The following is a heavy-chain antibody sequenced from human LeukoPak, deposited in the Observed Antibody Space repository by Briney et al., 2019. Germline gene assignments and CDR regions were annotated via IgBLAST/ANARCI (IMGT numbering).Heavy chain of an antibody. CDR2: MNPNSGNP. J-gene: IGHJ6*03. CDR3: ARGRVQLNMVRGVIVHYYMDV. CDR1: GYPFTMYG. Sequence: ASVAVSCKASGYPFTMYGITWVRQATGQGLEWIGWMNPNSGNPAYAQKFQGRVTMTRNTSISTAYMELSSLRSEDTAVYYCARGRVQLNMVRGVIVHYYMDVWGRGTTVTVSS. D-gene: IGHD3-10*01. V-gene: IGHV1-8*01.